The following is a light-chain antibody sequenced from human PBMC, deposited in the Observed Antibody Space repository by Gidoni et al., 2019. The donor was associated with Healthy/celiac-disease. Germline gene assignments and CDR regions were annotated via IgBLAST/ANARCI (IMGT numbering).Light chain of an antibody. CDR1: QSIRSY. CDR2: AAS. J-gene: IGKJ1*01. Sequence: IQMTQSPSSLSASVGDRVTITCRASQSIRSYLNWYKQKPGNAPKLLLYAASSVQSGVPSRFSGSVSGTDFTLTISSLQPEDFATYYCQQSYSTPWTFGHGTKVEIK. V-gene: IGKV1-39*01. CDR3: QQSYSTPWT.